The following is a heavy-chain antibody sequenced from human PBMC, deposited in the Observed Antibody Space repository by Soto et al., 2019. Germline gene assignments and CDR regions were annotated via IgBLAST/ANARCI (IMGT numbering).Heavy chain of an antibody. CDR3: ARGDYALVY. CDR2: VYDSGSF. J-gene: IGHJ4*02. Sequence: SETLSLTCTVSGGSVNSGSYYWTRIRQPPGKGPEWIGYVYDSGSFNYNPSLKSRVTISVDTSKNQFSLKLNSVTAADTAVYYCARGDYALVYWGQGTLVTVSS. CDR1: GGSVNSGSYY. D-gene: IGHD3-16*01. V-gene: IGHV4-61*01.